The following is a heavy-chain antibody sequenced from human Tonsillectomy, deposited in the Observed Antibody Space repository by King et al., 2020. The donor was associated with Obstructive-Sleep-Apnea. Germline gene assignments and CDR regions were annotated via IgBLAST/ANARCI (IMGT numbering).Heavy chain of an antibody. V-gene: IGHV3-7*01. D-gene: IGHD3-22*01. Sequence: QLVQSGGGLVQPGGSLRLSCAASGFTFSSYWMSWVRQAPGKGLEWVANIKQDGSEKYYVDSVKGRFTISRDNAKNSLYLQMNSLRAEDTAVYYCARDELDNYYDSSGYSPTLGYFQHRGEGTLVTVSS. CDR1: GFTFSSYW. J-gene: IGHJ1*01. CDR3: ARDELDNYYDSSGYSPTLGYFQH. CDR2: IKQDGSEK.